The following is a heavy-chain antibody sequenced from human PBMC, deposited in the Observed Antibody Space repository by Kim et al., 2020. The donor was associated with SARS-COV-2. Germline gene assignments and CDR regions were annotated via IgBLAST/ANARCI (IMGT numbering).Heavy chain of an antibody. CDR1: GYTFTSYD. J-gene: IGHJ6*03. D-gene: IGHD5-18*01. Sequence: ASVKVSCKASGYTFTSYDINWVRQATGQGLEWMGWMNPNSGNTGYAQKFQGRVTMTRNTSISTAYMELSSLRSEDTAVYYCARGLYTAMVYNYYYYMDVWGKGTTVTVSS. CDR3: ARGLYTAMVYNYYYYMDV. CDR2: MNPNSGNT. V-gene: IGHV1-8*01.